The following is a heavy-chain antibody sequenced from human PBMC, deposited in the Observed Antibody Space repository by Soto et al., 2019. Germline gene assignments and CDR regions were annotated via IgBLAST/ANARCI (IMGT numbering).Heavy chain of an antibody. J-gene: IGHJ6*02. V-gene: IGHV3-23*04. CDR1: GFTFSSYA. Sequence: EVQLVESGGGLVQPGGSLRLSCAASGFTFSSYAMSWVRQAPGKGLEWVSVISGSGGSTYNADSVKGRFTISRDNSKNTLYLQMNSLRAEDTAVYYCAKDLGSGWFREYYYGMDVWGQGTTVTVSS. CDR2: ISGSGGST. CDR3: AKDLGSGWFREYYYGMDV. D-gene: IGHD6-19*01.